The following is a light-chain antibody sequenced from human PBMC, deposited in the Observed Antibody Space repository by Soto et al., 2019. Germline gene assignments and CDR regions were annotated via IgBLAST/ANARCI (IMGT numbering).Light chain of an antibody. CDR1: QSVSSN. CDR2: GAS. Sequence: EIVMTQSPATLSVSPGERAALSCRASQSVSSNFAWYQQKPGQAPRLLIYGASTRATGIPARFSGSGSGTEFILTISSLQSGDFAVYYCQQYNNWPYTFGQGTKREIK. J-gene: IGKJ2*01. V-gene: IGKV3-15*01. CDR3: QQYNNWPYT.